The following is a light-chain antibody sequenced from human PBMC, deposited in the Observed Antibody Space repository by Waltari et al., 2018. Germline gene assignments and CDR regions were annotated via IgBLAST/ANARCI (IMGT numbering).Light chain of an antibody. J-gene: IGLJ2*01. CDR3: SSYTTSGTLV. V-gene: IGLV2-14*03. CDR2: HVT. Sequence: QSALTPPVSVSGSLGQSITLSCTGSSSDIGAYDSVSWYQQHPGRAPTLMIFHVTERPSGISNRFSGSKSGNTASLTISGLQTEDEADYYCSSYTTSGTLVFGGGTKLTIL. CDR1: SSDIGAYDS.